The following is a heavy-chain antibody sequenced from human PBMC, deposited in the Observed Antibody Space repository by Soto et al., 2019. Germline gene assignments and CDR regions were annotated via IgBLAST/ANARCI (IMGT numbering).Heavy chain of an antibody. Sequence: QVQQVHTGAEVKKPGASVKVSCKVSGYTLTELSMHWVRQAPGKGFERMGGFDLEDGETIYAQKFQGRVTMTEDTSTDTAYMELSRLRSEDTAVYNCATVKIMITFGGVIANHFDNWGQGTLVTVYS. J-gene: IGHJ4*02. V-gene: IGHV1-24*01. CDR3: ATVKIMITFGGVIANHFDN. CDR1: GYTLTELS. D-gene: IGHD3-16*02. CDR2: FDLEDGET.